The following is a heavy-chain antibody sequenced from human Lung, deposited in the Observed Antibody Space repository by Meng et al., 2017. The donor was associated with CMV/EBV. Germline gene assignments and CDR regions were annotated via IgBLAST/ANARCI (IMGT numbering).Heavy chain of an antibody. CDR2: ISCYNGDT. V-gene: IGHV1-18*01. CDR3: ARDPSNTSGRYAYFDY. CDR1: GYTFTHHG. Sequence: RLMQPGAEVKKPGASVRVSCKAPGYTFTHHGISWIRQAPGQGLEWMGWISCYNGDTNYAQKFQGRVTMTTDTSTSTAYMDLRSLRSDDTAVYYCARDPSNTSGRYAYFDYWGQGTLVTVSS. J-gene: IGHJ4*02. D-gene: IGHD6-19*01.